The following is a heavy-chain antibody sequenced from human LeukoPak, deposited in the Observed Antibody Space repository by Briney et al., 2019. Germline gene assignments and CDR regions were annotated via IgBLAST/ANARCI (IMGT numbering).Heavy chain of an antibody. Sequence: GGSLRLSCTASGFTFGDYAMSWVRQAPGKGLEWVGFIKSNAYGGTTEYAASVKGRFTISRDDSKNIAYLQMNSLKPEDTAVYYCSKDITDYWGQGTLVTVSS. J-gene: IGHJ4*02. CDR1: GFTFGDYA. V-gene: IGHV3-49*04. CDR2: IKSNAYGGTT. D-gene: IGHD1-14*01. CDR3: SKDITDY.